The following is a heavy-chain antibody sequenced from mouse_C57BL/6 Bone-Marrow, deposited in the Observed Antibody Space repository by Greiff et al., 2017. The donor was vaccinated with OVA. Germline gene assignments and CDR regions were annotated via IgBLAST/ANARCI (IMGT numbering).Heavy chain of an antibody. V-gene: IGHV1-55*01. CDR1: GYTFTSYW. CDR3: AREGGKDAMDY. D-gene: IGHD1-3*01. CDR2: IYPGSGST. J-gene: IGHJ4*01. Sequence: VKLQQPGAELVKPGASVKMSCKASGYTFTSYWITWVKQRPGQGLEWIGDIYPGSGSTNYNEKFKSKATLTVDTSSSTAYMQLSSLTSEDSAVYYCAREGGKDAMDYWGQGTSVTVSS.